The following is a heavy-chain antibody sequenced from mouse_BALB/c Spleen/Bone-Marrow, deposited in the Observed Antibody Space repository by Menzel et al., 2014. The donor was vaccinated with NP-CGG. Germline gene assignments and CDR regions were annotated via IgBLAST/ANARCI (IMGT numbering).Heavy chain of an antibody. CDR2: ISTYYGNT. V-gene: IGHV1-67*01. D-gene: IGHD4-1*01. Sequence: QVQLQQSGPELVRPGVSVKISCKGSGYTFTDYAMHWVKQSHAKSLEWIGVISTYYGNTNYNQKFKGKATMTVDKSSSTAYMELARLTSEDSAIYYCARKRLTGTSYWYFRCLGRRDHGHRLL. CDR1: GYTFTDYA. CDR3: ARKRLTGTSYWYFRC. J-gene: IGHJ1*01.